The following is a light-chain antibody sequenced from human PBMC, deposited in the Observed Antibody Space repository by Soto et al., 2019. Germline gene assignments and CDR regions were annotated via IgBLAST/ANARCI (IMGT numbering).Light chain of an antibody. V-gene: IGLV2-14*03. J-gene: IGLJ1*01. CDR2: GVT. Sequence: QSVLTQPASVSGSPGLSITISCTGTSNDVGGYDYVSWYRQHPGRAPRLLIYGVTDRPSGVSNRFSGSKSGNVASLTISGLQAEDEADYYCCSYTSDLTPYVFGTGTKLTVL. CDR3: CSYTSDLTPYV. CDR1: SNDVGGYDY.